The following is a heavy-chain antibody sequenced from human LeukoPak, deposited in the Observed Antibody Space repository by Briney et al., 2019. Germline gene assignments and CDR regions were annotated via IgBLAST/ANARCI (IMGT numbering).Heavy chain of an antibody. CDR1: GGSFSGYY. CDR3: GYYYYMDV. J-gene: IGHJ6*03. Sequence: PSETLSLTCAVYGGSFSGYYWSWIRQPPGKGLEWIGEINHSGSTNYNPSLKSRVTISVDTSKNQFSLKLSSVTAADTAVYFSGYYYYMDVWGKGTTVTVSS. V-gene: IGHV4-34*03. CDR2: INHSGST.